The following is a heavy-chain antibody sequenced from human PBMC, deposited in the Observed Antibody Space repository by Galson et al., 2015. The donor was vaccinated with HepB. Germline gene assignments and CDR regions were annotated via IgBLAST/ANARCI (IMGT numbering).Heavy chain of an antibody. J-gene: IGHJ5*02. Sequence: SLRLSCAASGFTFSSYGMHWVRQAPGKGLEWVAVISYDGSNKYYADSVKGRFTISRDNSKNTLYLQMNSLRAEDTAVYYCASPWGSYYYDSSGYYPWGQGTLVTVSS. CDR1: GFTFSSYG. V-gene: IGHV3-30*03. CDR3: ASPWGSYYYDSSGYYP. CDR2: ISYDGSNK. D-gene: IGHD3-22*01.